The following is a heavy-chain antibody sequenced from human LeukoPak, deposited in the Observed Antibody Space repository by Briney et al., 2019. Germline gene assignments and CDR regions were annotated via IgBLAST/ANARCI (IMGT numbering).Heavy chain of an antibody. J-gene: IGHJ4*02. CDR1: GFSFSNYA. V-gene: IGHV3-23*01. CDR2: ISGSGGST. CDR3: AKYDSSGYYYFYPGYFDY. Sequence: SGGSLRLSCVPSGFSFSNYAMSWVRQAPGKGLEWVSSISGSGGSTHYVDSVKGRFTISRDKTKNTLYLQMNSLRAEDTAVYYCAKYDSSGYYYFYPGYFDYWGQGTLVTVSS. D-gene: IGHD3-22*01.